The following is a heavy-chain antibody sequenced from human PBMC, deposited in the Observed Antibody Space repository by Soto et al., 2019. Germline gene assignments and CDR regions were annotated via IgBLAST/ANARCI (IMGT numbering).Heavy chain of an antibody. Sequence: GGALRLSCVASGFPFTNAWINWVRQVPGKGLEWVGRGKSKTDGGSSDYAAAVKGRFAVSRDDSRNIVYLQMNSLKIEDTGVYYCTTDSRTTLPEIRFDYWGHGTQVTVSS. CDR3: TTDSRTTLPEIRFDY. CDR1: GFPFTNAW. CDR2: GKSKTDGGSS. J-gene: IGHJ4*01. D-gene: IGHD1-26*01. V-gene: IGHV3-15*07.